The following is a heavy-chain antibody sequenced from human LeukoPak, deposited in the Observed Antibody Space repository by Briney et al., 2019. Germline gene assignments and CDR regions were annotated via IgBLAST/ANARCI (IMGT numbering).Heavy chain of an antibody. CDR3: ARGPYSRPRTLGY. D-gene: IGHD1-26*01. CDR1: GYTFTGYY. CDR2: INPNSGGT. Sequence: ASVKVSCKASGYTFTGYYMHWVRQAPGQGLEWMGWINPNSGGTNYAQKFQGRVTMTRDTSISTAYMELSRLRSDDTAVYYCARGPYSRPRTLGYWGQGTLVTVSS. J-gene: IGHJ4*02. V-gene: IGHV1-2*02.